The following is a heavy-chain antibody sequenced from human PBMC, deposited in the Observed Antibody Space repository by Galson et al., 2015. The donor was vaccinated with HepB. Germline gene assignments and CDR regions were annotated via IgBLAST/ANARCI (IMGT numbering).Heavy chain of an antibody. CDR3: AQPRDYYDSSGYPFDY. Sequence: SLRLSCAASGFTFSDYYMSWIRQAPGKGLEWVSYISSSSSYTNYADSVKGRFTISRDNSKNTLYLQMNSLRAEDTAVYYCAQPRDYYDSSGYPFDYWGQGTLVTVSS. CDR1: GFTFSDYY. V-gene: IGHV3-11*06. J-gene: IGHJ4*02. D-gene: IGHD3-22*01. CDR2: ISSSSSYT.